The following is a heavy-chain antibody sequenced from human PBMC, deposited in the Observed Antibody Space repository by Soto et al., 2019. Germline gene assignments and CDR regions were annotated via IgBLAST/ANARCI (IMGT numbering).Heavy chain of an antibody. Sequence: QVQLVESGGGLVEPGGSLRLSCAASGFRFSDHYMTWIRQAPGKGLEWVSKISSGGTTMYYADSVKGRFTVSRDNAQNSLYLQMNGLRAEDTAVYYCAGGPYYYGSAFWGQGTLVTVSS. CDR3: AGGPYYYGSAF. J-gene: IGHJ4*02. CDR2: ISSGGTTM. D-gene: IGHD3-10*01. CDR1: GFRFSDHY. V-gene: IGHV3-11*01.